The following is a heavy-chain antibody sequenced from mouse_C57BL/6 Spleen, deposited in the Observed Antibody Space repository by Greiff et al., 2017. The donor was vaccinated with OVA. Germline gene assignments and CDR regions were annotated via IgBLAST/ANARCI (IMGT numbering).Heavy chain of an antibody. D-gene: IGHD2-4*01. CDR2: ISDGGSYT. CDR1: GFTFSSYA. J-gene: IGHJ4*01. Sequence: EVKLVESGGGLVKPGGSLKLSCAASGFTFSSYAMSWVRQTPEKRLEWVATISDGGSYTYYPDNVKGRFTISRDNAKNNLYLQMSHLKSEDTAMYYCARDDYRDYAMDYWGQGTSVTVSS. CDR3: ARDDYRDYAMDY. V-gene: IGHV5-4*01.